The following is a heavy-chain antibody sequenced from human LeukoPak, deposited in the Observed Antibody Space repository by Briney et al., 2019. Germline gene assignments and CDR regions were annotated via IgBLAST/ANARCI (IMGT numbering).Heavy chain of an antibody. Sequence: PSETLSLTCTVSGGSISSYYWSWIRQPAGKGLEWIGHIYTSGSITYNPSLKSRVSMSVDTSKNQFSLKLSSVTAADTAVYYCAREAGWTLVLRISGSAFDIWGQGTMVTVSS. CDR3: AREAGWTLVLRISGSAFDI. CDR1: GGSISSYY. J-gene: IGHJ3*02. CDR2: IYTSGSI. D-gene: IGHD2-15*01. V-gene: IGHV4-4*07.